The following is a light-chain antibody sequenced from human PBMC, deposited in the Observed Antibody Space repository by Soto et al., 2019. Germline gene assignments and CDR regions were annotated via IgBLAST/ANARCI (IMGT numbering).Light chain of an antibody. CDR1: ISDVGIYNY. CDR3: TSFTTSSIWV. CDR2: EVY. Sequence: QCLLTLPGSVSGSPGQSITISCTGTISDVGIYNYVSWYQQHPGKAPKLIICEVYTRPSGVSNRFSGSKSGNTASLTISGPRPEDQADYCCTSFTTSSIWVFGGGTKVTVL. V-gene: IGLV2-14*01. J-gene: IGLJ3*02.